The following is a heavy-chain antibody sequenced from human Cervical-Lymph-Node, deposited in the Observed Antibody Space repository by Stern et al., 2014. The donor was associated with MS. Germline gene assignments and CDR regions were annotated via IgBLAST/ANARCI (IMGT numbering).Heavy chain of an antibody. D-gene: IGHD2-21*01. Sequence: VQLVQYGPEVKKPGASVKVSCKAYGYTFTTYGIYWVRQAPGQGLEWMGWIRDYNGDTNSAQKFQCRVTMTKDTSTNTAYMELRSLTSDDTAVYYCAQSLAYYGMDVWGQGTTVTVSS. CDR1: GYTFTTYG. J-gene: IGHJ6*02. CDR2: IRDYNGDT. V-gene: IGHV1-18*01. CDR3: AQSLAYYGMDV.